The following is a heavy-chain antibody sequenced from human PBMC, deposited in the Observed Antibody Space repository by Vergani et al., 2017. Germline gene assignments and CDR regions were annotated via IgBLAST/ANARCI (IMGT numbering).Heavy chain of an antibody. D-gene: IGHD2-15*01. CDR3: ARRSGGYYSGGKVHPLRTAFDV. Sequence: QIQLQESGPGLVKPSQTLSLTCTMSGGSISAGYYFWSWIRQPAGKGLDWLGQISASGKASTSPSLKTRVSMSVDTSKNQFSLTVTSVTAADTAIYFCARRSGGYYSGGKVHPLRTAFDVWGHGTVVTVSS. CDR1: GGSISAGYYF. V-gene: IGHV4-61*02. J-gene: IGHJ3*01. CDR2: ISASGKA.